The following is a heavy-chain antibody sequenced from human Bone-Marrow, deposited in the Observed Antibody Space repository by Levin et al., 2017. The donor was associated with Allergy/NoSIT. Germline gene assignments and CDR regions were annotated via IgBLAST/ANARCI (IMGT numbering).Heavy chain of an antibody. D-gene: IGHD3-22*01. V-gene: IGHV1-8*01. CDR3: ARGVGYYYDSSGYYYFDY. CDR2: MNPNSGNT. J-gene: IGHJ4*02. CDR1: GYTFTSYD. Sequence: GESLKISCKASGYTFTSYDINWVRQATGQGLEWMGWMNPNSGNTGYAQKFQGRVTMTRNTSISTAYMELSSLRSEDTAVYYCARGVGYYYDSSGYYYFDYWGQGTLVTVSS.